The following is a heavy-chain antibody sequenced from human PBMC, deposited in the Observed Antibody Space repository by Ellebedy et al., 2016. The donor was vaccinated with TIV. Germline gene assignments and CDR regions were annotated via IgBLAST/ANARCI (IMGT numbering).Heavy chain of an antibody. D-gene: IGHD3-22*01. CDR2: IWYDGSNK. CDR3: ARKYYYDSSGYYDSAYYYYGMDV. Sequence: GGSLRLXCAASGFTFSSYGMHWVRQAPGKGLEWVAVIWYDGSNKYYADSVKGRFTISRDNSKNTLYLQMNSLRAEDTAVYYCARKYYYDSSGYYDSAYYYYGMDVWGQGTTVTVSS. CDR1: GFTFSSYG. V-gene: IGHV3-33*01. J-gene: IGHJ6*02.